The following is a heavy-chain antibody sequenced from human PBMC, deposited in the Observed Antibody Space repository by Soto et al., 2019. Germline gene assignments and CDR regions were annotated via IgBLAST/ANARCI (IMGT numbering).Heavy chain of an antibody. CDR2: VTNNGGST. CDR3: VKSAVTVNGYFDL. Sequence: PGGSLRLSCSASGFLFSNYDMHWVRQAPGKGLEYVSTVTNNGGSTYHADSVKGRFTISRDNSKNTLYLQMSSLRTEDTAMYYCVKSAVTVNGYFDLWGRGTLVTVSS. D-gene: IGHD6-19*01. CDR1: GFLFSNYD. V-gene: IGHV3-64D*08. J-gene: IGHJ2*01.